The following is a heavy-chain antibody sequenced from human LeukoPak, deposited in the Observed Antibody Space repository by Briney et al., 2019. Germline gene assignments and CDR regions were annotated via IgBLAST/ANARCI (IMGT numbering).Heavy chain of an antibody. CDR3: ARGWTTYYFDY. J-gene: IGHJ4*02. CDR2: IYYSGST. CDR1: GGSISSYY. Sequence: SSETLSLTCTVSGGSISSYYWRWIRQPPGKGLEWIGYIYYSGSTNYNPSLKSRVTISVDTSKNQFSLKLSSVTAADTAVYYCARGWTTYYFDYWGQGTLVTVSS. D-gene: IGHD1-1*01. V-gene: IGHV4-59*01.